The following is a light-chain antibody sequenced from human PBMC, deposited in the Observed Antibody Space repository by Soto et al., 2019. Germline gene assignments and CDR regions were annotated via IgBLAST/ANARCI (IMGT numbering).Light chain of an antibody. CDR3: QKSYSTPIS. Sequence: DIQMTHSRSSLSASVLYRVTITCRSSQSISSYLNLYQQKPGKAPKLLIYAASSLQSGVPSRFSGSGSGTDFTLTISSLQPEDFATYYCQKSYSTPISFGQGTRLEIK. CDR2: AAS. V-gene: IGKV1-39*01. CDR1: QSISSY. J-gene: IGKJ5*01.